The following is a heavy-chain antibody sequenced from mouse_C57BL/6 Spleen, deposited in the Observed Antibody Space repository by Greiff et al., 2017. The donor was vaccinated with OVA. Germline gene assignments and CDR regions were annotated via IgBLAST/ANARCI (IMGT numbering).Heavy chain of an antibody. CDR1: GYTFTDYY. J-gene: IGHJ1*03. Sequence: VQLQQSGPELVKPGASVKISCKASGYTFTDYYMNWVKQSHGQSLEWIGDINPNNGGTSYNQKFKGKATLTVDKSSSTAYMELRSLTSEDSAVYYCARFPYGSSYDWYFDVWGTGTTVTVSA. V-gene: IGHV1-26*01. CDR2: INPNNGGT. D-gene: IGHD1-1*01. CDR3: ARFPYGSSYDWYFDV.